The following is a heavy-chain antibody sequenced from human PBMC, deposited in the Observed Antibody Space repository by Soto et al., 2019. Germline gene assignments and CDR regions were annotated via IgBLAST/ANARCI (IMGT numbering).Heavy chain of an antibody. D-gene: IGHD4-17*01. V-gene: IGHV1-3*01. Sequence: VKVSCKASGYTFTSYAMHWVRQAPGQRLEWMGWINAENGKTKYSQKFQGRVTMTEDSSSDTAYMELSSLRSEDTAVYYCATVGYGDYAAPPYYFDYWGQGTLVTVSS. CDR1: GYTFTSYA. CDR2: INAENGKT. J-gene: IGHJ4*02. CDR3: ATVGYGDYAAPPYYFDY.